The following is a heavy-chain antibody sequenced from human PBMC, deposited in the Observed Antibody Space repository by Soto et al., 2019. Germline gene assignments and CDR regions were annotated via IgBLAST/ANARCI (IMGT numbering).Heavy chain of an antibody. CDR2: IYTSGST. D-gene: IGHD1-26*01. V-gene: IGHV4-4*07. Sequence: QVQLQESGPGLGKPSETLSLTCTVSGGSISSYYWSWIRQPAGKGLEWIGRIYTSGSTNYNPSLKSRVTMSVDTSQYQFSLQLSSVTAADTAVYYCARVVGAPGYYYGMDVWGQGTTVTVSS. CDR1: GGSISSYY. J-gene: IGHJ6*02. CDR3: ARVVGAPGYYYGMDV.